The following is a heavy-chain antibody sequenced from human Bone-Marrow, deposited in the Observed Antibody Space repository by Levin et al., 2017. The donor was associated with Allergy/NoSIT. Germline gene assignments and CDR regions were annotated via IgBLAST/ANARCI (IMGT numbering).Heavy chain of an antibody. CDR2: ISYNGDNK. D-gene: IGHD3-22*01. J-gene: IGHJ4*02. CDR3: AKDRPQATDYYDSSGSLDY. Sequence: GGSLRLSCAASGFTFNLHGMHWVRQAPGKGLEWESFISYNGDNKYFTDSVKGRFTISRDNAKNTLYLQMNRLRAEDTAIYYCAKDRPQATDYYDSSGSLDYWGQGTLVTVSS. V-gene: IGHV3-30*18. CDR1: GFTFNLHG.